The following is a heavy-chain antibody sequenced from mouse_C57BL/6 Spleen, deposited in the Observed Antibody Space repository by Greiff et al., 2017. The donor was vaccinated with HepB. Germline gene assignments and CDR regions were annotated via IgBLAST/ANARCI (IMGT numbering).Heavy chain of an antibody. V-gene: IGHV5-16*01. J-gene: IGHJ2*01. CDR1: GFTFSDYY. CDR2: INYDGSST. Sequence: EVQVVESEGGLVQPGSSMKLSCTASGFTFSDYYMAWVRQVPEKGLEWVAIINYDGSSTYYLDSLKSRFIISRDNAKNILYLQMSSLKSEDTATYYCARGGSGYTLFDYWGQGTTLTVSS. CDR3: ARGGSGYTLFDY. D-gene: IGHD3-2*02.